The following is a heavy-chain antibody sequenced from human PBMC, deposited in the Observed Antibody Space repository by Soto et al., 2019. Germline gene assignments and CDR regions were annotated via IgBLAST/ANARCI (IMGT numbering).Heavy chain of an antibody. CDR1: GGSISSGGYY. D-gene: IGHD3-16*01. Sequence: QVQLQESGPGLVKPSQTLSLTCTVSGGSISSGGYYWSWIRQHPGKGLEWIGYIYYSGSTSYNPSPKSRVTISVDPSKNQFSLTLSSVTAADTAVYYCARGGRRSPGMDVWGQGTTVTVSS. J-gene: IGHJ6*02. CDR3: ARGGRRSPGMDV. CDR2: IYYSGST. V-gene: IGHV4-31*03.